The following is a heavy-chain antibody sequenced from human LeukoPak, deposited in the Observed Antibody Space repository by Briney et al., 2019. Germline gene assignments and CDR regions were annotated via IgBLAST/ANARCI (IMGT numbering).Heavy chain of an antibody. CDR2: INPNSGDT. V-gene: IGHV1-2*02. CDR3: ARVEFGGLDY. CDR1: GYTFTGYY. Sequence: ASVKVSCKASGYTFTGYYMHWVRQAPGQGLGWMGWINPNSGDTNYAQKLQGRVTLTTNTVTKTAYMDLTSLRSDDTAIYYCARVEFGGLDYWGQGTLVTVSS. J-gene: IGHJ4*02. D-gene: IGHD3-10*01.